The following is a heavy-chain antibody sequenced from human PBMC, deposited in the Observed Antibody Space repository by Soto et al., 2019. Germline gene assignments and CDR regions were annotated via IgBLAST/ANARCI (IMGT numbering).Heavy chain of an antibody. CDR2: IKGKVDGGTT. J-gene: IGHJ4*02. CDR1: GFTLSPAW. D-gene: IGHD2-21*01. CDR3: TTRVGENTY. V-gene: IGHV3-15*07. Sequence: GGSLRLSCAASGFTLSPAWMNWVRQAPGKGLEWVGRIKGKVDGGTTDYAAPVKDRFSISRDDSKNMLYLQMNSLKAEDTAVYYCTTRVGENTYWGRGTLVTVSS.